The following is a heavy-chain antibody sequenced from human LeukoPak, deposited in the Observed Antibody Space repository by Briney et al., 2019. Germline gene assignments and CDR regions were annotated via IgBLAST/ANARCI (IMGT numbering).Heavy chain of an antibody. CDR1: GFDFNNYN. V-gene: IGHV3-21*01. Sequence: GGSLRLSCAASGFDFNNYNMNWVRRAPGKGLEWVSSITSSGTYIYYADSVKGRFTISRDNAKNSLYLQMNSLRAEDTAVYYCARSSGWYHRGPDYYYYYMDVWGKGTTVTVS. D-gene: IGHD6-19*01. CDR2: ITSSGTYI. J-gene: IGHJ6*03. CDR3: ARSSGWYHRGPDYYYYYMDV.